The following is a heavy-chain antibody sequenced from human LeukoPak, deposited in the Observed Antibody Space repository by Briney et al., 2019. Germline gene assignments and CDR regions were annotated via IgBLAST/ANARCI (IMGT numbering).Heavy chain of an antibody. CDR1: AFTFTSCK. CDR3: ARHNIWCDY. CDR2: ISTSDATM. D-gene: IGHD2-8*02. Sequence: PGGSQRFCSAPAAFTFTSCKAKCVRQAPGKGLEWISYISTSDATMYADSVKGRFTISRDNAKNSLYLQMNSLRAEDTAVYYCARHNIWCDYWGRGTLVTVSS. J-gene: IGHJ4*02. V-gene: IGHV3-48*03.